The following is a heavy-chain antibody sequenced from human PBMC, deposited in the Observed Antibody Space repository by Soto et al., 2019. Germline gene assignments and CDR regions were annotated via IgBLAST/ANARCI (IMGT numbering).Heavy chain of an antibody. CDR2: IYYSGTT. Sequence: PSDTLSLTCPVSSPSIPSEYWRWLPQPTRKGLEWIGFIYYSGTTNYNPSLKSRVTISEDTSKNQFFLKLSSVTAADTAVYYCVRASGNYYVSFDSWGQGTLVTVS. D-gene: IGHD1-26*01. J-gene: IGHJ4*02. CDR3: VRASGNYYVSFDS. CDR1: SPSIPSEY. V-gene: IGHV4-59*01.